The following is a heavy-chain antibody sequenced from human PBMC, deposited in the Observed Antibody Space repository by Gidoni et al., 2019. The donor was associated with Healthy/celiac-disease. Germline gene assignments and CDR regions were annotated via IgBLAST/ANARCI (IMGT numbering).Heavy chain of an antibody. D-gene: IGHD2-2*02. CDR3: ARTPRLGYCSSTSCYTTYYYYYMDV. V-gene: IGHV4-39*01. Sequence: QLQLQESGPGLVKPSETLSLTCPVSGGSISSSRYYWGWIRPPPRTGLEWLGSFYYSGSTYHNPSLKSRVTISVDTSKNQFSLKLSSVTAADTAVYYCARTPRLGYCSSTSCYTTYYYYYMDVWGKGTTVTVSS. CDR2: FYYSGST. J-gene: IGHJ6*03. CDR1: GGSISSSRYY.